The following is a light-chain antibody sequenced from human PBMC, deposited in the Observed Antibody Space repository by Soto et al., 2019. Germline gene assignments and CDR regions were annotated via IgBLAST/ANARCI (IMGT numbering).Light chain of an antibody. CDR3: SSYTTSSTVV. CDR2: DVS. Sequence: QSALTQPASVSGSPGQSITISCTGTSSDVGAYYYVSWYQQHPGTAPKLLIYDVSNRPSGVSNRFSGSKSGNTASPTISGVQAEDEADYYCSSYTTSSTVVFGGGTKLTVL. CDR1: SSDVGAYYY. J-gene: IGLJ3*02. V-gene: IGLV2-14*03.